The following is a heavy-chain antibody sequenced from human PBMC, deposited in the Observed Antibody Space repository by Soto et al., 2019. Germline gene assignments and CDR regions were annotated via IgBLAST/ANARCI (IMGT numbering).Heavy chain of an antibody. J-gene: IGHJ6*02. Sequence: QVQLVQSGAEVKKPGSSVTVSCKASGGTFSSYAISWVRQAPGQGLEWMGGIIPIFGTANYAQKFQGRVTITADKSTSTAYMELSSLRSEDTAVYYCARDEGVPREAIANYYYGMDVWGQGTTVTVSS. CDR2: IIPIFGTA. CDR3: ARDEGVPREAIANYYYGMDV. D-gene: IGHD6-13*01. V-gene: IGHV1-69*06. CDR1: GGTFSSYA.